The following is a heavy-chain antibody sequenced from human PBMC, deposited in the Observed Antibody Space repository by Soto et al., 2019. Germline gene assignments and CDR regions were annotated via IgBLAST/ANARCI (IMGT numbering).Heavy chain of an antibody. CDR2: INAGNGNT. V-gene: IGHV1-3*01. CDR1: GYTFTSYA. Sequence: ASVKVSCKASGYTFTSYAMHWVRQAPGQRLEWMGWINAGNGNTKYSQEFQGRVTITRGTSASTAYMELSSLRSEDTTVYYCARAVEMSGTTIAAFDIWGQGTMVTVSS. D-gene: IGHD1-7*01. J-gene: IGHJ3*02. CDR3: ARAVEMSGTTIAAFDI.